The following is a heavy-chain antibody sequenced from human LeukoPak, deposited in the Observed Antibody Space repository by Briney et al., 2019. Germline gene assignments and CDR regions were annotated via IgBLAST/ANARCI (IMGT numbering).Heavy chain of an antibody. J-gene: IGHJ4*02. CDR2: INHSGST. Sequence: SETLSLTCAVYGGSFSGYYWSWIRQPPGKGLEWIGEINHSGSTNYNPSLKSRVTISVDTSKNQFSLKLSSMTAADTAVYYCARGRDAGQMVYAIGFDYWGQGTLVTVSS. CDR1: GGSFSGYY. D-gene: IGHD2-8*01. CDR3: ARGRDAGQMVYAIGFDY. V-gene: IGHV4-34*01.